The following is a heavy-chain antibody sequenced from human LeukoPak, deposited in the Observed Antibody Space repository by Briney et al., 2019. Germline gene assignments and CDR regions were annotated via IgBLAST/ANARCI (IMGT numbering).Heavy chain of an antibody. CDR1: GFTFSNFA. CDR3: AKDARRTSRWYYFDS. V-gene: IGHV3-23*01. D-gene: IGHD6-19*01. J-gene: IGHJ4*02. CDR2: ITNSGDGT. Sequence: GGSLRLSCTASGFTFSNFAMGWVRQAPGKGLEWVSAITNSGDGTYFADSVKGRVTISRDNSKDTLYLQLNSLRADGTTVYYCAKDARRTSRWYYFDSSGQGNLVPAS.